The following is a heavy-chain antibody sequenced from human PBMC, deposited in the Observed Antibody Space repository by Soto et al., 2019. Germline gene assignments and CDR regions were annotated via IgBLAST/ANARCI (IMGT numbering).Heavy chain of an antibody. Sequence: ASVKVSCKASGYTFTSYDINWVRQATGQGLEWMGRMNPNSGNTGYAQKFQGRVTMTRNTSISTAYMELSSLRSEDTAVYYCARQASTIFGVVKDYYYYYGMDVWGQGTTVTVSS. CDR1: GYTFTSYD. CDR2: MNPNSGNT. D-gene: IGHD3-3*01. J-gene: IGHJ6*02. V-gene: IGHV1-8*01. CDR3: ARQASTIFGVVKDYYYYYGMDV.